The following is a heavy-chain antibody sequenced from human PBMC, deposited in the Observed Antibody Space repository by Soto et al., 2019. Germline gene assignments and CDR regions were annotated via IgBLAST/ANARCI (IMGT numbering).Heavy chain of an antibody. Sequence: PSETLSLTCTVSGGSISSYYWSWIRQPPGKGLEWIGYIYYSGSTNYNPSLKSRVTISVDTSKNQFSLKLSSVTAADTAVYYCARETQLYYYYGMDVWGQGTTVTVS. CDR1: GGSISSYY. CDR2: IYYSGST. D-gene: IGHD1-1*01. V-gene: IGHV4-59*01. CDR3: ARETQLYYYYGMDV. J-gene: IGHJ6*02.